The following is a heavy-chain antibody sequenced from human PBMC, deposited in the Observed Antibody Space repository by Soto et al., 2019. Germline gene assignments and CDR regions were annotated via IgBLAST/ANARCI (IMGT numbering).Heavy chain of an antibody. D-gene: IGHD3-16*01. CDR1: GFTFSTYA. V-gene: IGHV3-23*01. CDR2: ISVSASST. CDR3: AKDLRRYDYVWAIYGYEPFDM. Sequence: GRSLRLSCAASGFTFSTYAMSWVRQAPGKGLQCVATISVSASSTYYADSVKGRFTISRDNSKHTLYLQMNSLRAEDTAVYYCAKDLRRYDYVWAIYGYEPFDMWGQGRMVTV. J-gene: IGHJ3*02.